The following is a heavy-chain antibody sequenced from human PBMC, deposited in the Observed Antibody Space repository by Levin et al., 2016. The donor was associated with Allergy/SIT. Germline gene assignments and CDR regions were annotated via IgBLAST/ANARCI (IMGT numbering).Heavy chain of an antibody. V-gene: IGHV3-21*01. D-gene: IGHD1-7*01. CDR1: GFTFSSYS. CDR3: ARGNWNYGEAFDI. J-gene: IGHJ3*02. Sequence: GESLKISCAASGFTFSSYSMNWVRQAPGKGLEWVSSISSSSSYIYYADSVKGRFTISRDNAKNSLYLQMNSLRAEDTAVYYCARGNWNYGEAFDIWGQGTMVTVSS. CDR2: ISSSSSYI.